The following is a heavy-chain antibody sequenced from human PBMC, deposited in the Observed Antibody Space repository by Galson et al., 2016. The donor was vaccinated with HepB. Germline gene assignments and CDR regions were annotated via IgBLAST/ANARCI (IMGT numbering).Heavy chain of an antibody. Sequence: SLRLSCAASGFTFSAYVMHWVRQAPGKGLEWVAVTSYDGSNKYYADSGKGRFTISRDNSKNTLYLQMNSLRAEDSAVYYCAKDITDLVVVIAAQHWGQGTLVTVSS. CDR2: TSYDGSNK. CDR3: AKDITDLVVVIAAQH. CDR1: GFTFSAYV. D-gene: IGHD2-15*01. V-gene: IGHV3-30*18. J-gene: IGHJ1*01.